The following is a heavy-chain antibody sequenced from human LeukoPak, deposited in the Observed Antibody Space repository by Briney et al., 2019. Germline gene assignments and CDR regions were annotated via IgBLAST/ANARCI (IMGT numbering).Heavy chain of an antibody. V-gene: IGHV3-11*04. Sequence: GGSLRLSCAASGFTFSDYYMSWIRQAPGKGLEWVSYISSSGSTIYYADSVKGRFTISRDNAKNSLYLQMNSLRAEDTAVYYCARDPAGGGPFGELFSALYYFDYWGQGTLVTVSS. D-gene: IGHD3-10*01. J-gene: IGHJ4*02. CDR1: GFTFSDYY. CDR2: ISSSGSTI. CDR3: ARDPAGGGPFGELFSALYYFDY.